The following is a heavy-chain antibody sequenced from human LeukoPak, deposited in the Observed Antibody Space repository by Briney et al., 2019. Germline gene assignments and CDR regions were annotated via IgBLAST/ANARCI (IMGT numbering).Heavy chain of an antibody. CDR2: IYSGGRT. Sequence: GGSLRLSCAASGFTVSSNYMSWVRQAPGEGLEWVSVIYSGGRTYYADSVKGRFTISRDNSKNTLYLQMNSLRAEDTAVYYCARESNSGYYLSYWGQGTLVTVSS. V-gene: IGHV3-66*01. J-gene: IGHJ4*02. D-gene: IGHD3-22*01. CDR1: GFTVSSNY. CDR3: ARESNSGYYLSY.